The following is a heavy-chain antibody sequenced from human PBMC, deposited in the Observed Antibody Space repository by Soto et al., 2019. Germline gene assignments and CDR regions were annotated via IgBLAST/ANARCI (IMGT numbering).Heavy chain of an antibody. Sequence: GASVKVSCKASGYTFNSYDITWVRKATGQGLEWMGWMNPNSGNTGYAQKFQGRVTMTRNTSISTAYMELSSLRSEDTAVYYGARGGLYYVILTGFVQIYYYYGIDGWGQGTTVTVSS. CDR1: GYTFNSYD. D-gene: IGHD3-9*01. CDR2: MNPNSGNT. V-gene: IGHV1-8*01. J-gene: IGHJ6*02. CDR3: ARGGLYYVILTGFVQIYYYYGIDG.